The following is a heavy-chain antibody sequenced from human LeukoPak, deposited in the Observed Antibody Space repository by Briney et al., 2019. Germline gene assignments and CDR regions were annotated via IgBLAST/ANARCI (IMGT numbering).Heavy chain of an antibody. D-gene: IGHD3-16*01. J-gene: IGHJ4*02. V-gene: IGHV3-7*01. CDR2: INLDGSEK. Sequence: PGGSLRLSCAASEFTFRNHWMSWVRQAPGKGLEWVAYINLDGSEKSYVDSVKGRFTISRDNDKNSLYLQMNSLRAEDTPVYYWARGAGRGGSDYWGQGPLVTVPS. CDR1: EFTFRNHW. CDR3: ARGAGRGGSDY.